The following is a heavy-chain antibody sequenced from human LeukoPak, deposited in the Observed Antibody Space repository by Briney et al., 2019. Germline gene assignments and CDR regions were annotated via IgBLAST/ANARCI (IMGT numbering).Heavy chain of an antibody. CDR2: INQSGST. CDR1: GGSLSGFY. Sequence: SETLFLTCAVYGGSLSGFYWSWIRQSPGKGREWIGEINQSGSTNYNPSLKSRVTISVDTSKNQFSLKLSSVTAADTAVYYCARDNWGSFDYWGQGTLVTVSS. CDR3: ARDNWGSFDY. J-gene: IGHJ4*02. V-gene: IGHV4-34*01. D-gene: IGHD7-27*01.